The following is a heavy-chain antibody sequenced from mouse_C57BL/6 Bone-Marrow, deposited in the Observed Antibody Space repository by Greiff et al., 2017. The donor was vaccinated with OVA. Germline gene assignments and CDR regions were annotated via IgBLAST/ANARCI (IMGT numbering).Heavy chain of an antibody. J-gene: IGHJ1*03. D-gene: IGHD2-4*01. CDR2: IDPSDSYT. CDR3: AIYDYDDWYFDV. V-gene: IGHV1-69*01. Sequence: VQLQQPGAELVMPGASVKLSCKASGYTFTSYWMHWVKQRPGQGLEWIGEIDPSDSYTNYNQKFKGKSTLTVDKSSSTAYMQLSSLTSEDSAVYYCAIYDYDDWYFDVWGTGTTVTVSS. CDR1: GYTFTSYW.